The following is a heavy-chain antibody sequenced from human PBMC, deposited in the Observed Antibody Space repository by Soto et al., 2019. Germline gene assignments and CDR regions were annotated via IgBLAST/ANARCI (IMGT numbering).Heavy chain of an antibody. D-gene: IGHD1-26*01. V-gene: IGHV5-51*01. CDR3: ARQAYYAFDY. J-gene: IGHJ4*02. CDR2: IYPGDSNT. Sequence: PGESLKISCKGSEYSFTKYWIGWVRQMPGKGLEWMGSIYPGDSNTRYSPSFQGQVSISVDKSISIAYLQWSSLKASDSAMYYCARQAYYAFDYWGQGTLVTVSS. CDR1: EYSFTKYW.